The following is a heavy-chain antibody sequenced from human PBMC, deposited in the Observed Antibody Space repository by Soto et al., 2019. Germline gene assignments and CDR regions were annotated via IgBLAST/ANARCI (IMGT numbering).Heavy chain of an antibody. Sequence: GGSLRLSCEASAFTFSSYAMTWVRQAPGKGLEWVSGISPSGGSTYYADSVKGRFTISRDNSKKTLYLQMNSLRDEDTAVCYCARDPGWQPLLCRPGYFDYWGQGSLVTVSS. V-gene: IGHV3-23*01. CDR1: AFTFSSYA. CDR3: ARDPGWQPLLCRPGYFDY. CDR2: ISPSGGST. J-gene: IGHJ4*02. D-gene: IGHD2-2*01.